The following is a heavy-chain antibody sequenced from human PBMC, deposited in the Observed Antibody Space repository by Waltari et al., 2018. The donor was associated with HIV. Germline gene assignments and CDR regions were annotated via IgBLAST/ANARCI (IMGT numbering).Heavy chain of an antibody. CDR3: ARVGDDLLWFGEGPLGMDV. J-gene: IGHJ6*02. Sequence: QVQLQESGPGLVKPSETLSLTCTVSGGSISSYYWSWIRQPPGKGLEWIGYIYYSGSNNYNPSLKSRVTISVDTSKNQFSLKLSSVTAADTAVYYCARVGDDLLWFGEGPLGMDVWGQGTTVTVSS. D-gene: IGHD3-10*01. V-gene: IGHV4-59*01. CDR2: IYYSGSN. CDR1: GGSISSYY.